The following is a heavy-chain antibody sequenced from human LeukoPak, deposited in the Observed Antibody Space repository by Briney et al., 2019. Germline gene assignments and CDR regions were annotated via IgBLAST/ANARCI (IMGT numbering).Heavy chain of an antibody. V-gene: IGHV4-34*01. D-gene: IGHD3-3*01. Sequence: PSETLSLTCAVYGGSFSGYYWSWIRQPPGKGLEWTGEINHSGSTNYNSSLKSRVTISVDTSKNQFSLKLSSVTAADTAVYYCARRNRKIFGVVISYYFDYWGQGTLVTVSS. CDR2: INHSGST. CDR3: ARRNRKIFGVVISYYFDY. J-gene: IGHJ4*02. CDR1: GGSFSGYY.